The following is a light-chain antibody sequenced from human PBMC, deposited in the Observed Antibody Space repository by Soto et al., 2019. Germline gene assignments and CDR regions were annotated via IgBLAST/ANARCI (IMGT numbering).Light chain of an antibody. J-gene: IGLJ1*01. CDR1: TFGRKS. CDR3: QVWDVSTFHPYL. CDR2: DYS. Sequence: SYELTQPPSVSVALGQTARVTCGGNTFGRKSVHGYQQMPGQAPVLVVSDYSDRPSGIPERFSGSKSGNTATLTISRVEAGDEADYYCQVWDVSTFHPYLFGTGTKLTVL. V-gene: IGLV3-21*02.